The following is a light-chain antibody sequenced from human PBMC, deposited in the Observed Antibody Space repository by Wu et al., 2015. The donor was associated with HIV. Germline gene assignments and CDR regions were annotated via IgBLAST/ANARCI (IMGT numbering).Light chain of an antibody. CDR3: QHYGSLTRT. Sequence: EIVLTQSPGTLSLSPGERAILSCRASQSVSSRSVAWYQQKPGQAPRLLIYGASSRATGIPDRFSGSGSGTDFTLTISRLEPEDFAVYYCQHYGSLTRTFGQGTKVEIK. CDR1: QSVSSRS. V-gene: IGKV3-20*01. CDR2: GAS. J-gene: IGKJ1*01.